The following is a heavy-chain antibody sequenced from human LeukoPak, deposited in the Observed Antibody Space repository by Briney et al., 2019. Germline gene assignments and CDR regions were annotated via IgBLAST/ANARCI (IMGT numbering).Heavy chain of an antibody. V-gene: IGHV1-8*01. CDR2: MNPNSGNT. Sequence: ASVKVSCKASGYTFTSYDINWVRQATGQGLEWMVWMNPNSGNTGYAQKFQGRVTMTRNASISTAYMELSSLRSEDTAVYYCARYQKLRYFDWLSSEAFDIWGQGTMVTVSS. CDR1: GYTFTSYD. CDR3: ARYQKLRYFDWLSSEAFDI. D-gene: IGHD3-9*01. J-gene: IGHJ3*02.